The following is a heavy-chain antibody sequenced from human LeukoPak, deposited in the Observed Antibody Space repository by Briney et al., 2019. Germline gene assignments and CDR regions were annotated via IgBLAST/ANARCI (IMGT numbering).Heavy chain of an antibody. CDR1: GYTFTGYY. CDR3: ARYLKGDYYGSGSRLDI. J-gene: IGHJ3*02. V-gene: IGHV1-2*02. CDR2: INPNSGGT. D-gene: IGHD3-10*01. Sequence: ASVKVSCKASGYTFTGYYMHWVRQAPGQGLEWMGWINPNSGGTNYAQKFQGRVTMTRDTSISTAYMELSRLRSDDTAVYYCARYLKGDYYGSGSRLDIWGQGTMVTVSS.